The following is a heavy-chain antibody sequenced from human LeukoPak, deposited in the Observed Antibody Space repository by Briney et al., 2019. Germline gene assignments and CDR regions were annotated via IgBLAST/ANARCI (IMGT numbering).Heavy chain of an antibody. CDR2: ISGSGGST. J-gene: IGHJ4*02. CDR1: GFTFSSYA. V-gene: IGHV3-23*01. D-gene: IGHD3-22*01. CDR3: QSPRCVVYYFDY. Sequence: GGSLRLSCAASGFTFSSYAMSWVRQAPGKGLEWVSAISGSGGSTYYADSVKGRFTISRDNSKNTLYLQMNSLRAEDTAVYYCQSPRCVVYYFDYWGQGTLVTVSS.